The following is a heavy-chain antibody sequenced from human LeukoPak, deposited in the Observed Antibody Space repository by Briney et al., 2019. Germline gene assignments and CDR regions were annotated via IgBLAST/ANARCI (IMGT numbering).Heavy chain of an antibody. V-gene: IGHV3-30*18. CDR3: AKDQSYFTAPFDY. Sequence: GGSLRLSCAASGFTFSSYGMHWVRQAPGKGLEWVAVISYDGSNKYYADSVKGRFTISRDNSKNTLYLQMNSLRAEDTAVYYCAKDQSYFTAPFDYWGQGTLVTVSS. D-gene: IGHD2/OR15-2a*01. CDR1: GFTFSSYG. CDR2: ISYDGSNK. J-gene: IGHJ4*02.